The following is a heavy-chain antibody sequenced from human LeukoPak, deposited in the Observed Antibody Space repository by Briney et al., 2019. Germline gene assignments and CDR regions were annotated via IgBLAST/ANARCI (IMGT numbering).Heavy chain of an antibody. D-gene: IGHD5-12*01. CDR2: INHSGST. Sequence: SETLSLTCAVYGGSFSGYYWSWIRQPPGKGLEWIGEINHSGSTNYNPSLKSRVTISVDTSKNQFSLKLSSETAADTAVYYCARGPRGYVFYWGQGNLVTVSS. J-gene: IGHJ4*02. CDR3: ARGPRGYVFY. V-gene: IGHV4-34*01. CDR1: GGSFSGYY.